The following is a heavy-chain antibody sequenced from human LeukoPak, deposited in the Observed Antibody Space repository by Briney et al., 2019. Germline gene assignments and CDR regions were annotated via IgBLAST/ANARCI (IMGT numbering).Heavy chain of an antibody. D-gene: IGHD1-7*01. CDR3: ARRWNYGRNYYIDV. Sequence: PSETLSLTCAVCGGSFSNYYWSWIRQPPGRGLEWIGEINDSGRTNYNPSLMSRVTVSVDTSKNQFSLRLTSVTATDTAVYYCARRWNYGRNYYIDVWGNGATVSVSS. J-gene: IGHJ6*03. V-gene: IGHV4-34*01. CDR1: GGSFSNYY. CDR2: INDSGRT.